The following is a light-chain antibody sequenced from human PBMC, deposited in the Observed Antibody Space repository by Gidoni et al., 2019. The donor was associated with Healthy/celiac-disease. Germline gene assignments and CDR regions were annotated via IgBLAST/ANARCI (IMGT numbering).Light chain of an antibody. V-gene: IGLV3-21*02. J-gene: IGLJ3*02. Sequence: SYVLTPPPSVSVAPGQTARITCGGNNIGSKSVHWYQQKPRQAPVLVVYDDSARPSWIPERFSGSNSGNTATLTISRVEAGDEADYYCQVWDSSSDWVFGGGTKLTVL. CDR3: QVWDSSSDWV. CDR1: NIGSKS. CDR2: DDS.